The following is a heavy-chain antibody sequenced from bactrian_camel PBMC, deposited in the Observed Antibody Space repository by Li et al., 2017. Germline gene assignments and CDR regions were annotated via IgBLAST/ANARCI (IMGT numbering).Heavy chain of an antibody. CDR3: AAQVSSDGHWNLPCLSLGDFNH. Sequence: HVQLVESGGGSVQVGGSLTLSCEFSEYTASSGCRTWFRQAPGKEREGVAAMYQGGAKTYYTDAVKGRFTISQDFDTNTLYLQMNSLKPEDTAMHYCAAQVSSDGHWNLPCLSLGDFNHWGQGTQVTVS. D-gene: IGHD1*01. CDR2: MYQGGAKT. J-gene: IGHJ4*01. V-gene: IGHV3S1*01. CDR1: EYTASSGC.